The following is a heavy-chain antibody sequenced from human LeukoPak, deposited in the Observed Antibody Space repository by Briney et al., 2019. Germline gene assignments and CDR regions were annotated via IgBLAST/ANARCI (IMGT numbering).Heavy chain of an antibody. CDR2: APHDGSDE. J-gene: IGHJ3*02. CDR1: GFTFSRYA. V-gene: IGHV3-30*04. Sequence: GGSLRLSCAASGFTFSRYAMHWVRQAPGKGLEWVAVAPHDGSDEDYADSVKGRFTISRDNSKNTLNLQMNSLGPEDTALYYCATGALYAFDIWSQGTMVSVSS. CDR3: ATGALYAFDI.